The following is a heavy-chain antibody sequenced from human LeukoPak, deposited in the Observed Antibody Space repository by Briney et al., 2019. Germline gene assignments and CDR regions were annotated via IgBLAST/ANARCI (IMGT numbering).Heavy chain of an antibody. Sequence: GGSLRLSCAASGFTVSAYAMAWVRQAPGKGLEWVSYISSSSSTIYYADSVKGRFTISRDNAKNSLYLQMNSLRAEDTAVYYCARDSESEKYSGYRAFDIWGQGTMVTVSS. CDR2: ISSSSSTI. D-gene: IGHD3-22*01. CDR3: ARDSESEKYSGYRAFDI. CDR1: GFTVSAYA. J-gene: IGHJ3*02. V-gene: IGHV3-48*01.